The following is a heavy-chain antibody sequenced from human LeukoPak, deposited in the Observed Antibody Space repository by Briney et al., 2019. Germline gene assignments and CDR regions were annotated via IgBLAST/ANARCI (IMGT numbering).Heavy chain of an antibody. CDR1: GFTFTNYA. Sequence: GKSLRLSCVASGFTFTNYAMHWVRRAPGKGLEWAASILYDGSKKFYADSVKGRFSIYRDNSNYTLYLQMSSVRPEDTAVYYCANFEGSSQAFHIWGQGTLVTVSS. D-gene: IGHD6-13*01. J-gene: IGHJ3*02. CDR3: ANFEGSSQAFHI. V-gene: IGHV3-30*18. CDR2: ILYDGSKK.